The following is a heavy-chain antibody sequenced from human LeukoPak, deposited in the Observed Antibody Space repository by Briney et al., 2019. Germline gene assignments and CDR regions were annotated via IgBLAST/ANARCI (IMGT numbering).Heavy chain of an antibody. CDR3: AKDLGYSSGWYFDY. CDR2: ISGSGGST. J-gene: IGHJ4*02. Sequence: GGSLRLSCEASGFTYSSYGMSWVRQAPGKGLEWVSAISGSGGSTYYADSVKGRFTISRDNSKNTLYLQMNSLRAEDTAVYYCAKDLGYSSGWYFDYWGQGTLVTVSS. CDR1: GFTYSSYG. D-gene: IGHD6-19*01. V-gene: IGHV3-23*01.